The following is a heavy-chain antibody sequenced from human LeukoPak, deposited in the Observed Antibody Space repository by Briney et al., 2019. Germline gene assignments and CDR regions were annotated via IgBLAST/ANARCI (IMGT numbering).Heavy chain of an antibody. CDR2: IRSSSET. Sequence: GGSLRLSCAASGFIFSQYSMNWVRQAPGKGLGWVSHIRSSSETFYADSVKGRFTISRDNARNSLYLQMNNLRGEDTAIYYCARDAGNSGYGCDLWGQGTLVTVSS. V-gene: IGHV3-48*01. D-gene: IGHD5-12*01. CDR1: GFIFSQYS. CDR3: ARDAGNSGYGCDL. J-gene: IGHJ5*02.